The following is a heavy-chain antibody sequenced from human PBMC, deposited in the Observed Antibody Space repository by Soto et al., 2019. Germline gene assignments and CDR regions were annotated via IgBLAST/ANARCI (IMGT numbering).Heavy chain of an antibody. Sequence: QVQLQESGPGLVKPSQTLSLTCTLSGASISSSGYYWSWIRLHPGAGLEWIGYIYYRGTTYFNPSLKSRVTISTDTSKKEFSLTLTSVTAADTAVYYCARATESHYFDYWGRGILVTVTS. J-gene: IGHJ4*02. CDR1: GASISSSGYY. CDR2: IYYRGTT. CDR3: ARATESHYFDY. V-gene: IGHV4-31*03.